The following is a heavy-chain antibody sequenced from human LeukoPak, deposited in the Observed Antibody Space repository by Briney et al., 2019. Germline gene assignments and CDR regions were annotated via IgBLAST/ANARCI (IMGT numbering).Heavy chain of an antibody. CDR1: GYTVTSYY. J-gene: IGHJ6*02. D-gene: IGHD2-2*01. V-gene: IGHV1-46*01. CDR2: VNPSSISA. Sequence: ASVKVSCKASGYTVTSYYMHWVRQAPGQGLEWMGIVNPSSISASYAQKFQGRVTMTRDTSTSTVSMELSSLRSDDTAVYYCASVYQHGMDVWGQGTTVTVSS. CDR3: ASVYQHGMDV.